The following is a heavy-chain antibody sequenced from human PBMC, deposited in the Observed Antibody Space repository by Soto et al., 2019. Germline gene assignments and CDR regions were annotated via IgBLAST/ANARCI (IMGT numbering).Heavy chain of an antibody. J-gene: IGHJ4*02. CDR3: ARGSKSAMATYYFDY. Sequence: PGGSLRLSCAASGLTFSDSAIHWVRQASGKGLEWVGRIRSKTNNYATTYAASVKGRFTISRDDSKNTAYLQMNSLKTEDTAVYYCARGSKSAMATYYFDYWGQGTLVTVSS. D-gene: IGHD5-18*01. V-gene: IGHV3-73*01. CDR2: IRSKTNNYAT. CDR1: GLTFSDSA.